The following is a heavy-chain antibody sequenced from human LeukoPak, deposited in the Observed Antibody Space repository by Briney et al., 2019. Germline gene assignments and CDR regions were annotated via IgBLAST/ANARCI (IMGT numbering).Heavy chain of an antibody. CDR3: ARDGMGSYDY. CDR2: ISSNGRYI. V-gene: IGHV3-21*01. Sequence: GGSLRLSCASSGFDFSDYTINWVRQAPGKGLEWVSSISSNGRYIYYADSVKGRLTISRDNAKNSVYLQMNSLRAEDTAVYYCARDGMGSYDYWGQGTLVTVSS. CDR1: GFDFSDYT. D-gene: IGHD3-10*01. J-gene: IGHJ4*02.